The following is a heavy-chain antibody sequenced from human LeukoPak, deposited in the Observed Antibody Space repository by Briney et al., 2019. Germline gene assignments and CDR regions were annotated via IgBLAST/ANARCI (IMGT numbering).Heavy chain of an antibody. J-gene: IGHJ4*02. CDR1: GGSISSYY. V-gene: IGHV4-59*08. D-gene: IGHD3-10*01. Sequence: PSETLSLTCTVSGGSISSYYWSWIRQPPGKGLEWIGYIYYSGSTNYNPSLKSRVTISVDTSKNQFSLKLNSVTAADTAVYYCARSYYYGSGTYHYFDYWGQGTLVTVSS. CDR2: IYYSGST. CDR3: ARSYYYGSGTYHYFDY.